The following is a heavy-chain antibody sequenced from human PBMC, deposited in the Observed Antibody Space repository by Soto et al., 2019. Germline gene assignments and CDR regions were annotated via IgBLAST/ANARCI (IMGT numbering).Heavy chain of an antibody. Sequence: SETLSLTCTVSGGSISSGDYYWSWIRQPPGKGLEWIGYIYYSGSTYYNPSLKSRVTISVDTSKNQFSLKLSSVTAADTAVYYCAREQLLYSRGDWFDPWGQGTLVTVSS. CDR1: GGSISSGDYY. CDR2: IYYSGST. V-gene: IGHV4-30-4*01. CDR3: AREQLLYSRGDWFDP. D-gene: IGHD2-2*02. J-gene: IGHJ5*02.